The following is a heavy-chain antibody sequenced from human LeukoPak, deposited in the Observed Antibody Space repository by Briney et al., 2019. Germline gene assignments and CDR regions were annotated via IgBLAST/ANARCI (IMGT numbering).Heavy chain of an antibody. Sequence: PGGSLKLSCAASGLTVSGNYMSWVRQAPGKGLEWVSIIYSDGTTAYPDSVKGRFTISRDNSKNMLYLQMNSLRAEDTAGYYCARRITTSRRYYFDLWGQGTLVTVSS. J-gene: IGHJ4*02. V-gene: IGHV3-66*04. CDR3: ARRITTSRRYYFDL. CDR1: GLTVSGNY. D-gene: IGHD1-14*01. CDR2: IYSDGTT.